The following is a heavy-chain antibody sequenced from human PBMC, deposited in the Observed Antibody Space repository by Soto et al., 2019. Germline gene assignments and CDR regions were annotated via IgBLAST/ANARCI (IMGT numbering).Heavy chain of an antibody. D-gene: IGHD4-17*01. V-gene: IGHV1-69*13. J-gene: IGHJ5*02. CDR1: GGTFSSYA. CDR2: IIPIFGTA. CDR3: ARGGITTVVTDYNWFDP. Sequence: ASVKVSCKASGGTFSSYAISWVRQAPGQGLEWMGGIIPIFGTANYAQKFQGRVTITADESTSTAYMELSSLRSEDTAVYYCARGGITTVVTDYNWFDPWGQGTLVTVSS.